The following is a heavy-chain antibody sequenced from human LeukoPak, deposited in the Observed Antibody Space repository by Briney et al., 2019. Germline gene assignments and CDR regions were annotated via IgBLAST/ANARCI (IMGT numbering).Heavy chain of an antibody. D-gene: IGHD6-19*01. CDR1: GGSFSGYY. V-gene: IGHV4-34*01. J-gene: IGHJ4*02. Sequence: SETLSLTCAVYGGSFSGYYWSWIRQPPGKGLEWIGEINHSGSTYYNPSLKSRVTISVDRSKNQFSLKLSSVTAADTAVYYCARGPQWLVRGYFDYWGQGTLVTVSS. CDR3: ARGPQWLVRGYFDY. CDR2: INHSGST.